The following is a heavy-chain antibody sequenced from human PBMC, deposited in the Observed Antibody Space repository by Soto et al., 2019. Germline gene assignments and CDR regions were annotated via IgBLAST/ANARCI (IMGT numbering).Heavy chain of an antibody. CDR3: TRDIAVAGTFDY. V-gene: IGHV6-1*01. CDR1: GATVSNNRAA. CDR2: TYYRSKWYN. Sequence: QVRLQQSGPGLVTPSQTLSLTCVISGATVSNNRAAWNWLRQSPSRGLEWLGRTYYRSKWYNDYAISVKSRITINPDASKNQFSLQLNSVTPDDTAVYYCTRDIAVAGTFDYWGQGTLVTVSS. J-gene: IGHJ4*02. D-gene: IGHD6-19*01.